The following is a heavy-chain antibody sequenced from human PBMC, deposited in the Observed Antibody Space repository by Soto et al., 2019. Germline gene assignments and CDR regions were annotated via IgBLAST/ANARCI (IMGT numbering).Heavy chain of an antibody. CDR1: GYTFTSYG. J-gene: IGHJ4*02. D-gene: IGHD6-13*01. Sequence: QVQLVQSGAEVKKPGASVKVSCKASGYTFTSYGISWVRQATGQGLEWMGWIRAYNGNTNSAQELQSRVTITTDTSTSTAYMELRTLSSDHPAVYYFARESSSSCNDYGGQETLVTVSS. V-gene: IGHV1-18*01. CDR3: ARESSSSCNDY. CDR2: IRAYNGNT.